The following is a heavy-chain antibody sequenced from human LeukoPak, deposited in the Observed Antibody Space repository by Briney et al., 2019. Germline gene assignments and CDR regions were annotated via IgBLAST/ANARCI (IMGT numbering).Heavy chain of an antibody. D-gene: IGHD3-22*01. CDR3: ARGEYYYDSSGYYNSFSLEY. Sequence: PSETLSLTCAVYGGSFSGYYWSWIRQPPGKGLEWIGEINHSGSTKYNPSLKSRVTISVDTSKSQFSLKLSSVTAADTAVYYCARGEYYYDSSGYYNSFSLEYWGQGTLVTVSS. CDR2: INHSGST. V-gene: IGHV4-34*01. CDR1: GGSFSGYY. J-gene: IGHJ4*02.